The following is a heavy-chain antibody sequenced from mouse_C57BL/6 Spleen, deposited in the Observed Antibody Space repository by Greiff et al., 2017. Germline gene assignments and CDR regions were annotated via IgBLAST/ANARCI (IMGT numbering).Heavy chain of an antibody. Sequence: DVHLQESGPGLVKPSQSLSLTCSVTGYSITSGYYWNWIRQFPGNKLEWMGYISYDGSNNYNPSLKNRISITRDTSKNQFFLKLNSVTTEDTATYYCARDYYGDYWGQGTTLTVSS. J-gene: IGHJ2*01. CDR2: ISYDGSN. V-gene: IGHV3-6*01. CDR3: ARDYYGDY. D-gene: IGHD1-2*01. CDR1: GYSITSGYY.